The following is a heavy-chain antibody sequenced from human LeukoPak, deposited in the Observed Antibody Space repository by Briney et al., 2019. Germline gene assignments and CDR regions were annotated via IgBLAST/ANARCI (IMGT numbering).Heavy chain of an antibody. J-gene: IGHJ6*02. D-gene: IGHD2-2*01. CDR2: RDPNSGYT. CDR3: ARGAVIPATMGYYGMDV. V-gene: IGHV1-8*01. Sequence: ASVKVSCKASGYTGTNYDINWGRQATGQGLEWMGCRDPNSGYTGYAQKFQGRFTMTRNTSISTAYMEVSSLRSEDTAVYYCARGAVIPATMGYYGMDVWGQGTTVFVSS. CDR1: GYTGTNYD.